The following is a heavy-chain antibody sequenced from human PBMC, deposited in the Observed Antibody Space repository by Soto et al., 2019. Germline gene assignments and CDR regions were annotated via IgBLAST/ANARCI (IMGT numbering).Heavy chain of an antibody. Sequence: EVQLVESGGGLVKPGGSLRLSCAASGFTFSSYSMNWVRQAPGKGLEWVSSISSSSSYIYYADSVKGRFTISGDKAKNSLYLQMNSLRAEDTAVYYCARDQPGYSYGYGLGYWGQGTLVTVSS. CDR3: ARDQPGYSYGYGLGY. D-gene: IGHD5-18*01. CDR2: ISSSSSYI. J-gene: IGHJ4*02. V-gene: IGHV3-21*01. CDR1: GFTFSSYS.